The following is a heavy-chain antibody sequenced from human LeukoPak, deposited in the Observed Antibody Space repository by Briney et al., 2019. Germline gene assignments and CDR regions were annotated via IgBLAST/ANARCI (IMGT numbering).Heavy chain of an antibody. D-gene: IGHD6-19*01. J-gene: IGHJ4*02. CDR3: AKDRVALAGTSLDS. CDR1: GFTFSSYA. V-gene: IGHV3-23*01. CDR2: ISGSGGST. Sequence: PGGSLRLSCAASGFTFSSYAMSWVRQAPGKGLEWVSAISGSGGSTYYADSVKGRFTISRDNSKNTLYLQMSSLRAEDTAVYYCAKDRVALAGTSLDSWGQGTLVTVSS.